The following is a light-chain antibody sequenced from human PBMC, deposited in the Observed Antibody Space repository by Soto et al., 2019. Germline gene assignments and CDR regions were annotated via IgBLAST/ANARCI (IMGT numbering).Light chain of an antibody. CDR2: WAS. CDR1: QSVLYSSNSKNY. CDR3: QQYYSTPKT. Sequence: DIVMTQSPDSLAVSLGERATINCKSSQSVLYSSNSKNYLAWYQQNPGQPPKLLISWASTRESGVPDRFSGSGSGTDFTLTISSLQAEDVAVYYCQQYYSTPKTFGQGTKLEIK. V-gene: IGKV4-1*01. J-gene: IGKJ2*01.